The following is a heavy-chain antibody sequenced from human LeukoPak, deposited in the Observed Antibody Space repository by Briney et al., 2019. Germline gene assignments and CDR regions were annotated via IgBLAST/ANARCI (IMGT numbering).Heavy chain of an antibody. CDR2: ISYDGSNK. CDR3: AKEGAGWNYYSSNWFDP. V-gene: IGHV3-30*18. J-gene: IGHJ5*02. CDR1: GFTFSSYG. D-gene: IGHD3-10*01. Sequence: PGRSLRLSCAASGFTFSSYGMHWVRQAPGKGLEWVAVISYDGSNKYYADSVKGRFTISRDNSKNTLYLQMNSLRAEDTAVYYCAKEGAGWNYYSSNWFDPWGQGTLVTVSS.